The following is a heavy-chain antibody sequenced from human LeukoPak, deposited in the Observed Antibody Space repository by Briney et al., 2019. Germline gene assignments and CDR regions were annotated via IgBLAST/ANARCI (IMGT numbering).Heavy chain of an antibody. CDR2: ISSSSSYI. V-gene: IGHV3-21*01. J-gene: IGHJ6*03. CDR3: ARAFDTSWDYYYMDV. Sequence: PGGSLRLSCAASGFTFSSYSMNWVRQAPGKGLEWVSSISSSSSYIYYADSVKGRFTISRDNAKNSLYLQMNSLRVEDTAVYYCARAFDTSWDYYYMDVWGKGTTVTVSS. D-gene: IGHD2-2*01. CDR1: GFTFSSYS.